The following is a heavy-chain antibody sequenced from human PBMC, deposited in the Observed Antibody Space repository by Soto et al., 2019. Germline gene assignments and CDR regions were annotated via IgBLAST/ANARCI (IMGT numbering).Heavy chain of an antibody. CDR1: GGTFSSYA. J-gene: IGHJ6*02. CDR2: IIPIFGTA. Sequence: QVQLVQSGAEVKKPGSSVKVSCKASGGTFSSYAISWVRQAPGQGLEWMGGIIPIFGTANYAQKFQGRVTINGGDSRITAYLEQTILSSEDRARYYCGGGRGCGTIIYYYYGMDDRGQGTTVSVSS. CDR3: GGGRGCGTIIYYYYGMDD. D-gene: IGHD2-15*01. V-gene: IGHV1-69*01.